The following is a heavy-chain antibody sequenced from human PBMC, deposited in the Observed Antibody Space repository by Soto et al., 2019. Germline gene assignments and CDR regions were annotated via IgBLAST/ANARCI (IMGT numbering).Heavy chain of an antibody. CDR3: ARDRSSTWSFDY. CDR2: ISHDGSHK. D-gene: IGHD6-13*01. J-gene: IGHJ4*02. CDR1: GFTFSSSG. Sequence: QVQLVESGGGVVQPGRSLRLSCAASGFTFSSSGMHWVRQAPGKGLEWVAVISHDGSHKHYADSVKGRFTISRDNSKNALYRQMNTLRAEDTAVYYWARDRSSTWSFDYWGQGTLVTVSS. V-gene: IGHV3-30*03.